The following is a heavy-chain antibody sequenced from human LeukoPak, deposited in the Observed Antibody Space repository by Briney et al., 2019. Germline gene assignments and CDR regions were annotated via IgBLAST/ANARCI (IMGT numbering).Heavy chain of an antibody. CDR1: GGSVSSYY. Sequence: PSETLSLTCTVSGGSVSSYYWSWIRQPPGKGLEWIGYIYYSGSTNYNPSLKSRVTISVDTSKNQFSLKLSSVTAADTAVYYCARSPTLSSSWTWFDPWGQGTLVTVSS. V-gene: IGHV4-59*02. CDR2: IYYSGST. CDR3: ARSPTLSSSWTWFDP. D-gene: IGHD6-13*01. J-gene: IGHJ5*02.